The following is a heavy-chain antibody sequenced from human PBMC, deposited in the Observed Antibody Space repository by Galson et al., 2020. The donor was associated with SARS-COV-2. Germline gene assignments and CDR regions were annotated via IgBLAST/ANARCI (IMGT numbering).Heavy chain of an antibody. D-gene: IGHD3-10*01. CDR1: GSTFSNYA. CDR3: AKDLEGSGRYYNDVSVFDC. V-gene: IGHV3-23*01. J-gene: IGHJ4*02. Sequence: GGSLRLPCAASGSTFSNYAISWVPQAPGKGLEWVPAVNSDGRTTYYANSVKGRFTIPRDKSKNTLYLQMTSLRAEDPDFYYCAKDLEGSGRYYNDVSVFDCWGQGTLVTVSS. CDR2: VNSDGRTT.